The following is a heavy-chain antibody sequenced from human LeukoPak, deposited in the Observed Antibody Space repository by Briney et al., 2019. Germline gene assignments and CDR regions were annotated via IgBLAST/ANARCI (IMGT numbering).Heavy chain of an antibody. CDR1: GFIFSNFW. J-gene: IGHJ4*02. CDR3: ARDYSVGATDY. V-gene: IGHV3-7*03. Sequence: GGSLRLSCAASGFIFSNFWMSWVRQAPGKGLEWVANIKQDGSEKYYVGSVKGRFTISRDNAKNSLYLQMNSLRAEDTAVYYCARDYSVGATDYWGQGTLVTVPS. CDR2: IKQDGSEK. D-gene: IGHD1-26*01.